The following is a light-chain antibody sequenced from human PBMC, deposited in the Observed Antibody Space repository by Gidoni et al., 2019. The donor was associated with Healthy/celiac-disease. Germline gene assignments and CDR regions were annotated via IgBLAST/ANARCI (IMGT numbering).Light chain of an antibody. CDR3: QQYNNWPPFT. V-gene: IGKV3-15*01. J-gene: IGKJ3*01. CDR1: QSVSSN. Sequence: EIVKTQSPATLYVSPGERATLSCRASQSVSSNLDWYQQKHGKAHRLLIYVASTRATGIPARFSDSGSGTEFTLTISSLQSEDFAVYYCQQYNNWPPFTFGPGTKVDIK. CDR2: VAS.